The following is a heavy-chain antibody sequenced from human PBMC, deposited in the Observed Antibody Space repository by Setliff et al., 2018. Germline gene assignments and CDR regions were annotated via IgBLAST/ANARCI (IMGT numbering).Heavy chain of an antibody. CDR1: GGTFSSYA. V-gene: IGHV1-69*10. CDR3: ARHDYGEVH. Sequence: ASVKVSCKASGGTFSSYAISWVRQAPGQGLEWMGGIIPILGIANYAQKFRGRVTITAGESTSTAYMELSSLRSEDTAVYYCARHDYGEVHWGQGTLVTVSS. CDR2: IIPILGIA. J-gene: IGHJ4*02. D-gene: IGHD4-17*01.